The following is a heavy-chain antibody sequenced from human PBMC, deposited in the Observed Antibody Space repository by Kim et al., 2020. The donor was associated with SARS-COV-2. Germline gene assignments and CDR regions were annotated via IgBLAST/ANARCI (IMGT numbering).Heavy chain of an antibody. J-gene: IGHJ6*01. V-gene: IGHV4-59*08. CDR1: GGSISSYY. CDR3: ARLSTFSRQRQTGYYYYG. Sequence: SETLSLTCTVSGGSISSYYWSWIRQPPGKGLEWIGYIYYSGSTNYNPSLKSRVTISVDTSKNQFSLKLSSVTAADTAVYYCARLSTFSRQRQTGYYYYG. CDR2: IYYSGST. D-gene: IGHD1-1*01.